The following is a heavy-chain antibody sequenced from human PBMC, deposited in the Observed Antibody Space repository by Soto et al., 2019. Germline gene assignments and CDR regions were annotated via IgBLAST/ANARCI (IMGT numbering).Heavy chain of an antibody. CDR2: CSAGGRA. D-gene: IGHD4-17*01. CDR3: ANESLPEHYGDTLFDY. Sequence: EVQLLESGGALVRPGGSLRLSCAASGFSFNNYALSWDRQAPGKGLEWASTCSAGGRAYYAASVQGRVTIARDCSQETVDLQISDLRPEDTAVCDWANESLPEHYGDTLFDYWGQGPRVTVSA. CDR1: GFSFNNYA. V-gene: IGHV3-23*01. J-gene: IGHJ4*02.